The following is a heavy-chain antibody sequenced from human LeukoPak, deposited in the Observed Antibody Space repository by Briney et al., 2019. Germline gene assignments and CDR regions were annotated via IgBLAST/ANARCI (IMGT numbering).Heavy chain of an antibody. CDR3: AKVPDY. CDR1: GFTFSSYG. J-gene: IGHJ4*02. Sequence: GGSLRLSCAAAGFTFSSYGMHWVRQAPGKGLEWVAVISYDGSNKYYADSVKGRFTISRDNSKNTLYLQMNSLRAEDTAVYYCAKVPDYWGQGTLVTVSS. CDR2: ISYDGSNK. V-gene: IGHV3-30*18.